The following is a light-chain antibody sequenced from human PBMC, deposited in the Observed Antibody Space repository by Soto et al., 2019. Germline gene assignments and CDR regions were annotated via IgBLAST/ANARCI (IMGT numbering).Light chain of an antibody. Sequence: DILITQSPLSLPFTPAERSSICCRASQSLLHSNGYNYLDWYLQKPGQSPQLLIYLGSNRASGVPDRFSGSGSGTDFTLKISRVEAEDVGVYYCMQALQTPLTFGGGTKVDI. J-gene: IGKJ4*01. CDR3: MQALQTPLT. CDR1: QSLLHSNGYNY. V-gene: IGKV2-28*01. CDR2: LGS.